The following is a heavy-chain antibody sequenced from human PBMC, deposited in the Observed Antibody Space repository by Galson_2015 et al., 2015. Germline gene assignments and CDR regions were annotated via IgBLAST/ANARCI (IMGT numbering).Heavy chain of an antibody. Sequence: LRLSCAASGFTFNTFEINWVRQAPGKGLEWVSYISSSGSTVNYADSVKGRFTISRDNAKNSLYLQMNSLRAEDTAIYYCARTPNFWSGFYMDVGAKGPRSPSP. D-gene: IGHD3-3*01. V-gene: IGHV3-48*03. CDR1: GFTFNTFE. CDR3: ARTPNFWSGFYMDV. CDR2: ISSSGSTV. J-gene: IGHJ6*03.